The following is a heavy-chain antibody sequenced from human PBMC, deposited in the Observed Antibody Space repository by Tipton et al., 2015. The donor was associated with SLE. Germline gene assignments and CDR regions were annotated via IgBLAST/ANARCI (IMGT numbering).Heavy chain of an antibody. D-gene: IGHD6-6*01. CDR3: ARDRGPVYSSSSGKAFDI. V-gene: IGHV1-69*05. CDR1: VGTFSSYA. J-gene: IGHJ3*02. Sequence: QLVQSGAEVKKPGSSVKVSCKASVGTFSSYAISWVRQAPGQGLEWMGGIIPIFGTANYAQKFQGRVTITTDESTSTAYMELSSLRSEDTAVYYCARDRGPVYSSSSGKAFDIWGQGTMVTVSS. CDR2: IIPIFGTA.